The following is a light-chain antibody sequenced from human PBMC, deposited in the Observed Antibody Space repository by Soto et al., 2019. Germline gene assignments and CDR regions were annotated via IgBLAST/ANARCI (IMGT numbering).Light chain of an antibody. V-gene: IGKV3-20*01. CDR2: GAS. CDR3: QHYGSSPHT. Sequence: EIVLTQSPGTLSLSPGERATLSCRASQSVSSSYFAWYQQKPGQAPRLLIYGASSRATDLPDRFSGSGSGTDFTLTISRLEPEDFAVYYCQHYGSSPHTFGQGTKLEIK. CDR1: QSVSSSY. J-gene: IGKJ2*01.